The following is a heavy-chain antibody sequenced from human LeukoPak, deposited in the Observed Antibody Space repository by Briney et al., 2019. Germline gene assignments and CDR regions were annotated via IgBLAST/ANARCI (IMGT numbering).Heavy chain of an antibody. Sequence: SVKVSCKASGGTFSSYAISWVRQAPGQGLEWMGGIIPIFGTANYAQKFQGRVTITADESTSTAYMELSSLRSEDTAVYYCTRPITGTTLDAFDIWGQGTMVTVSS. J-gene: IGHJ3*02. V-gene: IGHV1-69*13. D-gene: IGHD1-20*01. CDR1: GGTFSSYA. CDR2: IIPIFGTA. CDR3: TRPITGTTLDAFDI.